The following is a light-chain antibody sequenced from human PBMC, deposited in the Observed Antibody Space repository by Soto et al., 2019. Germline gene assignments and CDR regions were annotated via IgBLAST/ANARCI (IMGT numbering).Light chain of an antibody. CDR3: KQFNSYPLT. J-gene: IGKJ5*01. CDR2: KAS. CDR1: QGIIND. Sequence: IQMAQSPASLSSSVGDRFTITCRSSQGIINDLGWYQQKPGKAPKLLIYKASSLESGVPSSFSGSGSGTDFTLTISSLQPEDFATYYCKQFNSYPLTFGQGTRLE. V-gene: IGKV1-13*02.